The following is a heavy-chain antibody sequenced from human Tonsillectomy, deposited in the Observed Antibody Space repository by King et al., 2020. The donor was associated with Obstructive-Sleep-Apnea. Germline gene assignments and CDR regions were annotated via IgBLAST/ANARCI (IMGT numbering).Heavy chain of an antibody. J-gene: IGHJ4*02. D-gene: IGHD5-24*01. CDR1: GFTFVDYT. V-gene: IGHV3-43*01. CDR2: ISWDVGST. CDR3: AKDGSRDGYNYPSY. Sequence: VQLVESGGVVVQPGGSLRLSCAASGFTFVDYTMHWVRQAPGKGLEWVSLISWDVGSTYYADSVKGRFTTSRDNSKNSLYLQMNSRRTEDTALYYCAKDGSRDGYNYPSYWGQGTLVTVSS.